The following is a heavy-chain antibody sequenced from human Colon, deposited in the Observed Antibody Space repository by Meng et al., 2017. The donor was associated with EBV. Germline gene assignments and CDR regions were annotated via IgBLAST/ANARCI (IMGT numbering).Heavy chain of an antibody. V-gene: IGHV4-34*01. CDR3: ARASYGSGSPLGESWFDP. Sequence: PWGAESLKPPALLAPHCLVYGGSCNGYFWNGTHQPPGKGREWIGEKQHGEINNNNPSLKSRVTISGDTSKNQFSLKLSSVTAADTAVYYCARASYGSGSPLGESWFDPWGQGTLVTVSS. CDR1: GGSCNGYF. J-gene: IGHJ5*02. CDR2: KQHGEIN. D-gene: IGHD3-10*01.